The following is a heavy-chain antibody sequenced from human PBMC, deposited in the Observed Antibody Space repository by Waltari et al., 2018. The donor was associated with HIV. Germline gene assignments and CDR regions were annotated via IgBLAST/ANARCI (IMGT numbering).Heavy chain of an antibody. CDR3: AREIAAAGKVTNHNWFDP. Sequence: QVQLVQSGAEVKKPGASVKVSCKASGYTFTGYYMHWVRQAPGQGLEWMGWINPNSGGTNYAQKFQGRVTMTRDTSISTAYMELSRLRSDDTAVYYCAREIAAAGKVTNHNWFDPWGQGTLVTVSS. CDR2: INPNSGGT. J-gene: IGHJ5*02. V-gene: IGHV1-2*02. D-gene: IGHD6-13*01. CDR1: GYTFTGYY.